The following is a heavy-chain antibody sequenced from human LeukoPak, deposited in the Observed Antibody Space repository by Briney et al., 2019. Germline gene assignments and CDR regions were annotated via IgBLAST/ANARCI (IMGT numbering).Heavy chain of an antibody. Sequence: TGGSLRLSCAASGFTFSNAWLNWVRQAPGKGLEWVGHIKSKTDGGTTDYAAPVKGRFTISRDDSKNTLFLQMNSLKTEDTAVYYCTLPWGSGSYYDYWGQGTLVTVAS. CDR3: TLPWGSGSYYDY. J-gene: IGHJ4*02. CDR2: IKSKTDGGTT. CDR1: GFTFSNAW. D-gene: IGHD3-10*01. V-gene: IGHV3-15*01.